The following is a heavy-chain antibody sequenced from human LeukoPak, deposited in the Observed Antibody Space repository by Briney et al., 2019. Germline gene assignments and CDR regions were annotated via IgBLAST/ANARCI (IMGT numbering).Heavy chain of an antibody. CDR2: IIPIFGTA. CDR3: ARTPLTVATTRRGSWFDP. Sequence: ASVKVSCKASGGTFSSYAISWVRQAPGQGLEWMGGIIPIFGTANYAQKFQGRVTITADKSTSTAYMELSSLRSEDTAAYYCARTPLTVATTRRGSWFDPWGQGTLVTVSS. D-gene: IGHD5-12*01. J-gene: IGHJ5*02. V-gene: IGHV1-69*06. CDR1: GGTFSSYA.